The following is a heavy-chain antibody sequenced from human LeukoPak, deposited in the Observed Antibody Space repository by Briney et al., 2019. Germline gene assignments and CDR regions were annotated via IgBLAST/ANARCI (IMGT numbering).Heavy chain of an antibody. CDR2: IYHSGST. J-gene: IGHJ5*02. Sequence: SETLSLTCTVSGYSISSGYYWGWIRQPPGKGLEWIGSIYHSGSTYYNASLKSRVTISVDTSKNQFSLKLSSVTAADTAEYYCARVVGSSTSSNWFDPWGQGTLVTVSS. CDR3: ARVVGSSTSSNWFDP. CDR1: GYSISSGYY. D-gene: IGHD2-2*01. V-gene: IGHV4-38-2*02.